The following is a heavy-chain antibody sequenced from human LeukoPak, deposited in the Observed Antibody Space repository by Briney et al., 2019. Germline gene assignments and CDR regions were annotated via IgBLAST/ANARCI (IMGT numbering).Heavy chain of an antibody. Sequence: GRSLRLSCAASGFTFSSYGMHWVRQAPGKGLEWVAVISYDGNNRYYADSVKGRFTISRDNSKNTLYLQMNSLRAEDTAVYFCAKDHYYYDNSGHYYCDYWGQGTLVTVSS. J-gene: IGHJ4*02. V-gene: IGHV3-30*18. CDR1: GFTFSSYG. D-gene: IGHD3-22*01. CDR2: ISYDGNNR. CDR3: AKDHYYYDNSGHYYCDY.